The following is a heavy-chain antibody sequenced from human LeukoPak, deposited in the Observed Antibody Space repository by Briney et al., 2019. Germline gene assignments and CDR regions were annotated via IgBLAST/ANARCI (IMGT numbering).Heavy chain of an antibody. CDR3: ARGGSLDSSGYYFGPTGAFDI. V-gene: IGHV4-59*01. Sequence: PSETLSLTCTVSGGSISSYYWSWIRQPPGKGLEWIGYIYYSGSTNYNPSLKSRVTISVDTSKNQFSLKLSSVTAADTAVYYCARGGSLDSSGYYFGPTGAFDIWGQGTMVTVSS. CDR2: IYYSGST. D-gene: IGHD3-22*01. J-gene: IGHJ3*02. CDR1: GGSISSYY.